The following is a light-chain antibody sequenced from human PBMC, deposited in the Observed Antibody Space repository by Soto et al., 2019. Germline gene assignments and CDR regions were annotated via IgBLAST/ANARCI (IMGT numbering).Light chain of an antibody. Sequence: EIVMTQSPATLSVSPGERATLSCRASQSLSSNLAWYQQKPGQAPRLLIYGASTRATGIPARLSGSGSGTESTLTISSLQSQDSAVYYWQQYHLWRTFGEGTKVEIK. CDR3: QQYHLWRT. J-gene: IGKJ1*01. CDR2: GAS. V-gene: IGKV3D-15*01. CDR1: QSLSSN.